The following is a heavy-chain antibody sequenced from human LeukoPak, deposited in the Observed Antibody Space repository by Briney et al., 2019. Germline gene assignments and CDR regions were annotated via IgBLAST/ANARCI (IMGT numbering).Heavy chain of an antibody. CDR1: GYSISSGYY. CDR2: IYHSGST. Sequence: SETLSLTCTVSGYSISSGYYWGWIRQPPGKGLEWIGSIYHSGSTYYNPSLKSRVIISVDTSKNQFSLKLSSVTAADTAVYYCARRRAAYSSSWYVYYYMDVWGKGTTVTISS. CDR3: ARRRAAYSSSWYVYYYMDV. J-gene: IGHJ6*03. D-gene: IGHD6-13*01. V-gene: IGHV4-38-2*02.